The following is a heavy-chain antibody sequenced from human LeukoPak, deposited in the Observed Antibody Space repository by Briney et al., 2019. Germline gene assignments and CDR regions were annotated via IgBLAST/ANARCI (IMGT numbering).Heavy chain of an antibody. CDR3: ARSGGYYYDVL. CDR2: THYSGST. D-gene: IGHD3-22*01. V-gene: IGHV4-59*08. J-gene: IGHJ4*02. CDR1: GGSISNYY. Sequence: SETLSLTCTVSGGSISNYYLSWLRQSPGKGLEWIGYTHYSGSTSYNPSLKSRVTISVDTSKNQFSLKLSSVTAADTAVFYCARSGGYYYDVLWGQGTLVTVSS.